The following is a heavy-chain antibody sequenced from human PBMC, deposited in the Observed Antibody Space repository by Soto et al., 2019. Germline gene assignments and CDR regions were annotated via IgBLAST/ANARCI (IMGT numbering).Heavy chain of an antibody. Sequence: GGSLRLSCAASGFTFDDYGMSWVRQAPGKGLEWVSGINWNGGSTGYADSVKGRFTISRGNAKNSLYLQMNSLRAEDTALYYCASSSSSWYNWFDPWGQGTRVTVSS. V-gene: IGHV3-20*04. CDR1: GFTFDDYG. CDR2: INWNGGST. D-gene: IGHD6-13*01. CDR3: ASSSSSWYNWFDP. J-gene: IGHJ5*02.